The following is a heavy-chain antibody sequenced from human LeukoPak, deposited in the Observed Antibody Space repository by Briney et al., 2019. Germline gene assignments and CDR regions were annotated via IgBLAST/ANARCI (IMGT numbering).Heavy chain of an antibody. J-gene: IGHJ5*02. V-gene: IGHV3-23*01. CDR1: GFTFSRYG. CDR2: IHGNGETT. D-gene: IGHD3-3*01. Sequence: PGGSLRLSCAASGFTFSRYGLIWVRQAPGKGLEWVSGIHGNGETTYYRDSVKGRFTISRDNSKNTLYLQMNSLRAEDTAVYYCAKEAKRITIFGVVENWFDPWGQGTLVTVSS. CDR3: AKEAKRITIFGVVENWFDP.